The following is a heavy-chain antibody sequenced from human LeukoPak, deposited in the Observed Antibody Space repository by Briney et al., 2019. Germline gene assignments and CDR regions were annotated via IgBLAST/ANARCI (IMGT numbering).Heavy chain of an antibody. CDR2: ILRDGSTS. V-gene: IGHV3-30-3*01. CDR3: AKDAGEGTTPVS. J-gene: IGHJ4*02. D-gene: IGHD4-11*01. CDR1: GFTFMNYA. Sequence: PWGSLRLSCAASGFTFMNYAMHWVRQAPGKGLEWVGIILRDGSTSLYADAVRGRFTMSRDNSRNTVYLQMKRQTTNDTDVYYCAKDAGEGTTPVSWGQGTQVTVSS.